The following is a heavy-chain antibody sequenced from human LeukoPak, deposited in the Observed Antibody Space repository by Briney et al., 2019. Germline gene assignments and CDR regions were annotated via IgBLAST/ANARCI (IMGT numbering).Heavy chain of an antibody. V-gene: IGHV3-30*02. CDR3: AKGPSGNQFDP. CDR1: GFTFSSYG. J-gene: IGHJ5*02. Sequence: GRSLRLSCAASGFTFSSYGMHWVRQAPGKGLEWVAFIRYDGSNKCYADSVKGRFIISRDNSKNTLYLQMNSLRAEDTAVYYCAKGPSGNQFDPWGQGTLVTVSS. D-gene: IGHD1-26*01. CDR2: IRYDGSNK.